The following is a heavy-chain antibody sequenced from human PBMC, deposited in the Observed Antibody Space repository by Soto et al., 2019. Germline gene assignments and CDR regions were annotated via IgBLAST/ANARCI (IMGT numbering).Heavy chain of an antibody. CDR2: IYYSGST. Sequence: QVQLQESGPGLVKPSETLSLTCTVSGGSISSYYWSWIRQPPGKGLEWIGYIYYSGSTNYNPCLKRRVTISVDTSKNQCSLKLSSVTAADTAVYYCARRWGDAFDIWGQGTMVTVSS. CDR3: ARRWGDAFDI. CDR1: GGSISSYY. V-gene: IGHV4-59*08. D-gene: IGHD3-16*01. J-gene: IGHJ3*02.